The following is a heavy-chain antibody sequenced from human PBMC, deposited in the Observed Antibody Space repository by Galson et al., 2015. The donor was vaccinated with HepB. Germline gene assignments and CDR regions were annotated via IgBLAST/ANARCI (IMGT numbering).Heavy chain of an antibody. CDR3: VRDVGSLFDY. J-gene: IGHJ4*02. Sequence: CAISGDSVSSNIVAWNWIRQSPSRGLEWLGRTYYRSKWYIDYALSVKSRVIINPDTSKNQVSLQMNSVTPEDTAVYYCVRDVGSLFDYWGQRTLVTVSS. V-gene: IGHV6-1*01. CDR1: GDSVSSNIVA. D-gene: IGHD1-26*01. CDR2: TYYRSKWYI.